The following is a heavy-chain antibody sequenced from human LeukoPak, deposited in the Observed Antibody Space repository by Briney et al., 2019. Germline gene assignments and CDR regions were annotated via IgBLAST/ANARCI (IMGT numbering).Heavy chain of an antibody. CDR1: GFTFSSYG. CDR2: ITYDGSSK. CDR3: AKDGGSYLNWIDP. J-gene: IGHJ5*02. D-gene: IGHD1-26*01. Sequence: GRSLRLSCTASGFTFSSYGIHWVRQAPGEGLEWVAVITYDGSSKYYADSVKGRFTISRDNSKNTLHLQMNSLRAEDTAVYYCAKDGGSYLNWIDPWGQGTLVTVSS. V-gene: IGHV3-30*18.